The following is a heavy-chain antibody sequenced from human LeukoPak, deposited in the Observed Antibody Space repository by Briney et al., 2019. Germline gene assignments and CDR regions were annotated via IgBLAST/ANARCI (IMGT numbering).Heavy chain of an antibody. J-gene: IGHJ4*02. Sequence: PSETLSLTCTVSGGSISSYYWSWIRQPPGKGLECIGYIYHTGSTNYNPSLKSRVTISVDTSKNQFSLKLSSVTAADAAVYYCARGSSGFYFDYWGQGTLVTVSS. CDR1: GGSISSYY. D-gene: IGHD7-27*01. CDR3: ARGSSGFYFDY. V-gene: IGHV4-59*01. CDR2: IYHTGST.